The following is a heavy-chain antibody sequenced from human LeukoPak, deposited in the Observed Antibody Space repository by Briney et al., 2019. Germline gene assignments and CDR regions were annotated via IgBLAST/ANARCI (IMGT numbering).Heavy chain of an antibody. Sequence: PGGSLRLSCAASGFTFHDYAMHWVRHAPGKGLEWVSGFSWNGAGIGYADSVKGRFTISRDNAKNSLYLHMNSLRAEDTALYYCAKGWNNSSWYAGYYDFWGQGTLVTVSS. D-gene: IGHD6-13*01. V-gene: IGHV3-9*01. CDR3: AKGWNNSSWYAGYYDF. CDR1: GFTFHDYA. J-gene: IGHJ4*02. CDR2: FSWNGAGI.